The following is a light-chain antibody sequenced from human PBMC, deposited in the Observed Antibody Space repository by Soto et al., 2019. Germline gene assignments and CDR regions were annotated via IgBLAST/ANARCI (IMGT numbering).Light chain of an antibody. Sequence: EIVLTQSPVTLSLSPGERATLSCRASQSVSSDLAWYQQKPGQAPRLLIYDASNRATGIPARFSGSGSGTDFTLTISSLDPEDFAVYYCQQRSNWPPWSFGQGTKVEIK. J-gene: IGKJ1*01. V-gene: IGKV3-11*01. CDR3: QQRSNWPPWS. CDR2: DAS. CDR1: QSVSSD.